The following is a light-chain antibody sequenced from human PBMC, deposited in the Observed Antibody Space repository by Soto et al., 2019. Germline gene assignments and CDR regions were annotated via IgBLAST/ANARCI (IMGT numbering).Light chain of an antibody. CDR3: QQYDNRPSS. J-gene: IGKJ4*01. CDR1: QDISNY. V-gene: IGKV1-33*01. CDR2: DSS. Sequence: DIQMTQSPSSLSASVGDRVTITCQASQDISNYLNWYQQKPGKAPKLLIYDSSNLETGVTSRFSGSGSGTDFTFTISSLQPEDIATYYCQQYDNRPSSFGGGTKVEIK.